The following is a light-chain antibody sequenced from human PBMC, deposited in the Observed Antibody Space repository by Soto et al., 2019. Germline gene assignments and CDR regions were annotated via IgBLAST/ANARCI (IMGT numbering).Light chain of an antibody. J-gene: IGKJ4*01. CDR2: GAS. V-gene: IGKV3-20*01. Sequence: EIVLTQSPGTLSLSAGERATLSCRASQSVSSTYLGWYQQKPGQAPRLLIYGASRRATGIPDRFSGSGSGTDFTLTISRLEPEDFAVYYCQHYGSLVLTFGGGTKVEIK. CDR3: QHYGSLVLT. CDR1: QSVSSTY.